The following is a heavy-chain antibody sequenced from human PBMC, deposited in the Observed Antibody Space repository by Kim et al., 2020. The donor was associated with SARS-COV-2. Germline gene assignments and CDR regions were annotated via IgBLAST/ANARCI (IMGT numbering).Heavy chain of an antibody. CDR1: GGSISSYY. V-gene: IGHV4-59*08. Sequence: SETLSLTCTVSGGSISSYYWSWIRQPPGKGLEWIGYIYYSGSTNYNPSLKSRVTISVDTSKNQFSLKLSSVTAADTAVYYCARRKRNYYDSSGYPHTDAFDIWGQGTMVTVSS. CDR2: IYYSGST. CDR3: ARRKRNYYDSSGYPHTDAFDI. J-gene: IGHJ3*02. D-gene: IGHD3-22*01.